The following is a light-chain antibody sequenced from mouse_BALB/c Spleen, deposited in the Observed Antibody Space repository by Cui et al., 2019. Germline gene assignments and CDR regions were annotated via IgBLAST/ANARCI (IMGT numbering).Light chain of an antibody. CDR2: RAN. V-gene: IGKV14-111*01. J-gene: IGKJ5*01. CDR3: LQYDEFPLT. Sequence: DIKMTQSPSSMYASLGERVTITCKASQDINSYLSWFQQKPGKSPKTLIYRANRLVDGVPSRFSGSGSGQDYSLTISSLEYEDMGIYYCLQYDEFPLTFGAGTKLEPK. CDR1: QDINSY.